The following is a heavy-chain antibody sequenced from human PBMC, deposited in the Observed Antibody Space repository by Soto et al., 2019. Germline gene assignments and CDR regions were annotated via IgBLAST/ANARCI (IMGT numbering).Heavy chain of an antibody. CDR2: IDGDSGDT. J-gene: IGHJ6*02. D-gene: IGHD2-8*01. CDR3: ARTPNNGRAGVYGMDV. Sequence: QVQLVQSGAKVKKPGASVKVSCKASGYTFTNYYIHWVRQAPGQGLEWMGWIDGDSGDTMDAQKFQGWVTMTRDTSINTAYMELIRLTSDDTAVYYCARTPNNGRAGVYGMDVWGQGTTVTVSS. CDR1: GYTFTNYY. V-gene: IGHV1-2*04.